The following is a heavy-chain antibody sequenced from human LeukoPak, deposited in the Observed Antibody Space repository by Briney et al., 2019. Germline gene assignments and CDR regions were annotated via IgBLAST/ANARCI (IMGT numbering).Heavy chain of an antibody. CDR1: GFTFSSYA. CDR3: ARGRALYYYDSSGYSFDAFDI. CDR2: ISYDGSNK. Sequence: GGSLRLSCAASGFTFSSYAMHWVRQAPGKGLEWVAVISYDGSNKYYADSVKGRFTISRDNSKNTLYLQMNSLRAEDTAVYYCARGRALYYYDSSGYSFDAFDIWGQGTMVTVSS. D-gene: IGHD3-22*01. J-gene: IGHJ3*02. V-gene: IGHV3-30*04.